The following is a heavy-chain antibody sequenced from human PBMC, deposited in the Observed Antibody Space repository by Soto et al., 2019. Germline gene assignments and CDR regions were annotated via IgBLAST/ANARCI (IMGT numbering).Heavy chain of an antibody. Sequence: QVQLVQSGAEVKKPGASVKVSCKASGYTFTTYYMHWVRQAPGQGLEWMGIISTDGGRTSYAKKFQSRVTMTRDTSTSTVYMEMSRLRSEDTAVYYCATKDPGHYWGQGTMVTVSS. V-gene: IGHV1-46*01. CDR2: ISTDGGRT. J-gene: IGHJ4*02. CDR1: GYTFTTYY. CDR3: ATKDPGHY.